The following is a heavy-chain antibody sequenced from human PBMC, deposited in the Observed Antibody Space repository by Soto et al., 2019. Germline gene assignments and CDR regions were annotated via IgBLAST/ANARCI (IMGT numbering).Heavy chain of an antibody. Sequence: LRLSCAASGFTFSNYAMHWVRQAPGKGLEWVAVISYDGSNKYYADSVKGRFTISRDHSKNTLYLQMNSLRAEDTAMYYFARALYYDSGSYSFFFYCGPATVIYVLSLRVVLPVSLRLSCAASGFRFPDRAMHW. CDR2: ISYDGSNK. D-gene: IGHD3-10*01. J-gene: IGHJ1*01. CDR1: GFTFSNYA. V-gene: IGHV3-30-3*01. CDR3: ARALYYDSGSYSFFFYCGPATVIYVLSLRVVLPVSLRLSCAASGFRFPDRAMH.